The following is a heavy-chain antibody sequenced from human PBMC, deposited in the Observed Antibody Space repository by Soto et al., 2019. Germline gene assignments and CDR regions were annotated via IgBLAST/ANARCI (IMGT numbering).Heavy chain of an antibody. J-gene: IGHJ4*02. CDR2: ISGHNGNT. CDR3: ARDLYPLAYYFDF. V-gene: IGHV1-18*04. Sequence: GASVKVSCKASGYTFTNHGISWVRQAPGQGLEWLGWISGHNGNTKYAQRLKGRVTMTADTSTSTAYMELRSLRSDDTAVYYCARDLYPLAYYFDFWGQGTLVTVS. CDR1: GYTFTNHG. D-gene: IGHD2-8*01.